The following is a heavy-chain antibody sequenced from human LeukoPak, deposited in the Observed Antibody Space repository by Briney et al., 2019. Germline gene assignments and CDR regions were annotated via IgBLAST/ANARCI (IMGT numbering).Heavy chain of an antibody. D-gene: IGHD3-3*01. J-gene: IGHJ4*02. CDR2: ISSSSSYI. CDR3: ARDKGPGFLEWLSRPMDY. CDR1: GFTFSSYS. V-gene: IGHV3-21*01. Sequence: PGGSLRLSCAASGFTFSSYSMNWVRQAPGKGLEWVSSISSSSSYIYYADSVKGRFTISRDNAKNSLYLQMNSLRAEDTAVYYCARDKGPGFLEWLSRPMDYWGQGTLVTVSS.